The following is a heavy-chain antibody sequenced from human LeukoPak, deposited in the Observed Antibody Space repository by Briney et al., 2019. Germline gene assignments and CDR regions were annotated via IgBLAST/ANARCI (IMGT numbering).Heavy chain of an antibody. D-gene: IGHD6-13*01. CDR1: GGSISSGGYY. CDR2: IYYSGST. Sequence: PSETLSLTCTVSGGSISSGGYYWSWIRQHPGKGLEWIGYIYYSGSTYYNPSLKSRVTISVDRSKNQFSLKLSSVTAADTAVYYCARVVGRQLASWGWFDPWGQGTLVTVSS. CDR3: ARVVGRQLASWGWFDP. J-gene: IGHJ5*02. V-gene: IGHV4-31*03.